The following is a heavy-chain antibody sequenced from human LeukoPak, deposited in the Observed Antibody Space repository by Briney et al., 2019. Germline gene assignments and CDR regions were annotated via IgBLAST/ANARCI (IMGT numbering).Heavy chain of an antibody. CDR2: IYYTGST. CDR1: SDSISSYY. J-gene: IGHJ5*02. CDR3: ARHGPYLGRLGWFDP. Sequence: SETLSLTCTVSSDSISSYYWSWLRQPPGKGLEWIGYIYYTGSTNYNPSLKSRVTISVDTSKNQFSLNLSSVTAADTAVYYCARHGPYLGRLGWFDPWGQGTLVTVSS. V-gene: IGHV4-59*08. D-gene: IGHD1-26*01.